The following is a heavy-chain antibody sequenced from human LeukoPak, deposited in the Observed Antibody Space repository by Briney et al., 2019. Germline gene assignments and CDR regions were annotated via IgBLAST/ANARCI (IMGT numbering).Heavy chain of an antibody. D-gene: IGHD2/OR15-2a*01. V-gene: IGHV3-7*01. CDR3: AKNSPVATYTFDI. CDR2: IKQDGSEK. J-gene: IGHJ3*02. Sequence: PTGGSQRLSCVASEFTFTNYWMSWVRQAPGKGLEWVANIKQDGSEKYYVDSVKGRFIISRDNAKNSLYLQMSSLRAEDTARYYCAKNSPVATYTFDIWGQGTMVTVSS. CDR1: EFTFTNYW.